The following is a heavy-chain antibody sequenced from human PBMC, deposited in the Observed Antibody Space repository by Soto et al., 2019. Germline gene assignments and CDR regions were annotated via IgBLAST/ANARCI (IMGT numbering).Heavy chain of an antibody. CDR2: ISGSGGST. D-gene: IGHD2-2*01. Sequence: LRLSCAASGFTFSSYAMSWVRQAPGKGLEWVSAISGSGGSTYYADSVKGRFTISRDNSKNTLYLQMNSLRAEDTAVYYCAKGSGCSSTSCYGYYYYYMDVWGKGTTDTVSS. V-gene: IGHV3-23*01. J-gene: IGHJ6*03. CDR3: AKGSGCSSTSCYGYYYYYMDV. CDR1: GFTFSSYA.